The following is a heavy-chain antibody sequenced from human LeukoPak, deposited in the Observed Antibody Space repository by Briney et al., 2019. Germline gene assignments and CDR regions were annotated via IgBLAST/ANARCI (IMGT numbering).Heavy chain of an antibody. D-gene: IGHD3-16*01. V-gene: IGHV3-23*01. CDR2: ITGNGIST. Sequence: GGSLRLSCAASRFTFRNYAMTWVRQAPGKGLEWVSAITGNGISTYYADSVKGRFTISRDNPKNTLYLQMHSLRAEDTAIYYCAKVTGGDMITYGGLDYWGQGTLVTVSS. CDR1: RFTFRNYA. J-gene: IGHJ4*02. CDR3: AKVTGGDMITYGGLDY.